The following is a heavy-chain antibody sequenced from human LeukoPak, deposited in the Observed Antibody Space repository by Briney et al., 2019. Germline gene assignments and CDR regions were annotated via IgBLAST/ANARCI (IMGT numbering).Heavy chain of an antibody. V-gene: IGHV3-30*18. CDR3: AKMTTVPRGGTTLDY. Sequence: GGSLRLSCAASGFTFSSYGMHWVRRAPGKGLEWVAVISYDGSNKYYADSVKGRFTISRDNSKNTLYLQMNSLRAEDTAVYYCAKMTTVPRGGTTLDYWGQGTLVTVSS. CDR1: GFTFSSYG. J-gene: IGHJ4*02. CDR2: ISYDGSNK. D-gene: IGHD4-17*01.